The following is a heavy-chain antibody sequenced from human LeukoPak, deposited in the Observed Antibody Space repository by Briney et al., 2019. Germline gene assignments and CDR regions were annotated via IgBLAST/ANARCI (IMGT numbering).Heavy chain of an antibody. Sequence: VASVKVSRKATGYRFTSYGVSWVRQAPGQGPEWMGWISTYASITHYAEKFQGRLTMTADTSTTTAYMELRSLSVDDTATYYCARDSDYGGNGYGDWLDLWGQGTLVTVSS. D-gene: IGHD4-23*01. CDR3: ARDSDYGGNGYGDWLDL. CDR2: ISTYASIT. CDR1: GYRFTSYG. J-gene: IGHJ5*02. V-gene: IGHV1-18*01.